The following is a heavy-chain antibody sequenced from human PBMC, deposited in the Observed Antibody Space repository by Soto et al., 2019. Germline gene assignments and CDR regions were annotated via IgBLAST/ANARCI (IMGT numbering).Heavy chain of an antibody. V-gene: IGHV2-5*02. D-gene: IGHD2-21*02. CDR3: VQSRCGGDCLQSYSSHSYYGLDV. CDR1: GFSLSTIGVG. J-gene: IGHJ6*02. Sequence: QITLKESGPTLVKPTQPLTLTCTFSGFSLSTIGVGVGWIRQPPGKALEWLALIYWDDGKRYSPSLKSRLTDTXDXSXNXVVLTITNMDPVHTATYYCVQSRCGGDCLQSYSSHSYYGLDVWGQGTPVTVSS. CDR2: IYWDDGK.